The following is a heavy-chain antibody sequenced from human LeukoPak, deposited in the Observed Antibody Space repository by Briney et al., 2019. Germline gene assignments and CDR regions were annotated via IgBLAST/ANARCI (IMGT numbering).Heavy chain of an antibody. CDR3: AREDYGDFKFDY. V-gene: IGHV4-31*01. Sequence: SETLSLTCTVSGGSISSGGYYWSWIRQHPGKGLEWIGYTYYSGSTYYNPSLKSQVTISVDTSKNQFSLKLSSVTAADTAVYYCAREDYGDFKFDYWGQGTLVTVSS. D-gene: IGHD4-17*01. CDR2: TYYSGST. CDR1: GGSISSGGYY. J-gene: IGHJ4*02.